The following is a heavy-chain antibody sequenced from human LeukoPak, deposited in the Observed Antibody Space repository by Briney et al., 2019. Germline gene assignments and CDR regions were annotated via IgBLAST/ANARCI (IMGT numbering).Heavy chain of an antibody. CDR1: GGSISSYY. V-gene: IGHV4-59*08. J-gene: IGHJ4*02. Sequence: KPSETLSLTCTVSGGSISSYYWSWIRQPPGKGLEWIGYIYYSGSTNYNPSLKSRVTISVDTSKNQFSLKLSSVTAADTAVYYCARALQYSSVDYWGQGTLVTVSS. CDR3: ARALQYSSVDY. CDR2: IYYSGST. D-gene: IGHD6-19*01.